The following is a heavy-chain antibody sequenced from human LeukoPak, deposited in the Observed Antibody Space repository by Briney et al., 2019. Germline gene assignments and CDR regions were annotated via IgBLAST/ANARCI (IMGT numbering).Heavy chain of an antibody. J-gene: IGHJ4*02. CDR1: GFTFDDYG. V-gene: IGHV3-20*04. CDR2: INWNGGST. D-gene: IGHD3-22*01. CDR3: ARASLYDNSAYYLDY. Sequence: GGSLRLSCAASGFTFDDYGMSWVRQAPGKGLEWVSGINWNGGSTGYADSVKGRFTISRDNAKNSLYLQMNSLRAEDTALYYCARASLYDNSAYYLDYWGQGTLVTVSS.